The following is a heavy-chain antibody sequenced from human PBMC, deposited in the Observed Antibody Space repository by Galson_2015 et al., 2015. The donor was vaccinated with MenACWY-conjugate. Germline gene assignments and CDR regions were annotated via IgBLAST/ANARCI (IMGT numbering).Heavy chain of an antibody. CDR2: IDPVNSNI. Sequence: QSGAEVKKPGESLTISCKGSGYSFTNYWIAWVRQMPGKGQQWMGLIDPVNSNIRYSPSFQGQVTISADESISTAYLQWSSLKASDTAMYYCARHPPGGRGMDVWGRGTTVTVSS. J-gene: IGHJ6*02. CDR1: GYSFTNYW. D-gene: IGHD1-26*01. V-gene: IGHV5-51*01. CDR3: ARHPPGGRGMDV.